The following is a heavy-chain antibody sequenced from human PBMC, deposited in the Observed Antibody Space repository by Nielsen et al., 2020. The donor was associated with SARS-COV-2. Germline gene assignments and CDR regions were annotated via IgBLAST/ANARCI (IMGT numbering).Heavy chain of an antibody. CDR2: ISWSSGSI. V-gene: IGHV3-9*01. D-gene: IGHD6-19*01. Sequence: SLKISCAASGFTFDDYAMHWVRQAPGKGLEWVSGISWSSGSIGYADSVKGRFTISRDNAKNSLYLQMNSLRAEDTALYYCAKDISPMAGTEAFDIWGQGTMVTVSS. CDR3: AKDISPMAGTEAFDI. CDR1: GFTFDDYA. J-gene: IGHJ3*02.